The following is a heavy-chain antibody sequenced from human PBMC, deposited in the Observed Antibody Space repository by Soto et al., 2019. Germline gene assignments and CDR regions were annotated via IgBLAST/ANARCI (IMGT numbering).Heavy chain of an antibody. V-gene: IGHV1-18*04. CDR3: ARGNSSSWYVGYYYYGMDV. Sequence: EASVKVSCKASGYTFTSYGISWVRQAPGQGLEWMGWISAYNGNTNYAQKLQGRVTMTTDTSTSTAYMELRSLRSDDTAVYYCARGNSSSWYVGYYYYGMDVWGQGTTVTVSS. CDR2: ISAYNGNT. J-gene: IGHJ6*02. CDR1: GYTFTSYG. D-gene: IGHD6-13*01.